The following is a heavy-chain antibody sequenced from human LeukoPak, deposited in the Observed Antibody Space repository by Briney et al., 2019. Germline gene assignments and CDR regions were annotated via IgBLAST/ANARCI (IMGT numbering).Heavy chain of an antibody. Sequence: SDTLSLTCTVSGGSISSSSYYWGWIRQPPGKGLEWIGSIYYSGSTYYNPSLKSRVTISVDTYKNQFSLKLSSVTAADTAVYYCARSAEEVTNYYDSSGYYTDAFDIWGQGTMVTVSS. CDR1: GGSISSSSYY. D-gene: IGHD3-22*01. J-gene: IGHJ3*02. CDR3: ARSAEEVTNYYDSSGYYTDAFDI. V-gene: IGHV4-39*07. CDR2: IYYSGST.